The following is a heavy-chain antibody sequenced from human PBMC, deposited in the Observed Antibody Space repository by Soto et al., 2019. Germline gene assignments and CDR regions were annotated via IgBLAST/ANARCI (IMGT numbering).Heavy chain of an antibody. J-gene: IGHJ3*02. CDR1: GFTFSSYG. D-gene: IGHD3-16*01. V-gene: IGHV3-33*01. Sequence: QVQLVESGGGVVQPGRSLRLSCAASGFTFSSYGMHWVRQAPGKGLEWVAVIWYDGSNKYYADSVKGRFTISRDNSKNTLYLQMNSVRAEDTAVYYCAREITSDDAFDIWGQGTMVTVSS. CDR3: AREITSDDAFDI. CDR2: IWYDGSNK.